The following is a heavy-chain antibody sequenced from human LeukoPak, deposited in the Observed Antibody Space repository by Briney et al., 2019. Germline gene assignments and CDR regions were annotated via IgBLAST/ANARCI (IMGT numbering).Heavy chain of an antibody. J-gene: IGHJ6*03. Sequence: ASVKVSCKASGGTFSSYAISWVRQAPGQGLEWMGGIIPIFGTANYAQKFQGRVTITADESTSTAYMELSSLRSEDTAVYYCAREGSSSSGYYYYMDVWGKGTTVTVSS. V-gene: IGHV1-69*13. CDR2: IIPIFGTA. CDR1: GGTFSSYA. CDR3: AREGSSSSGYYYYMDV. D-gene: IGHD6-6*01.